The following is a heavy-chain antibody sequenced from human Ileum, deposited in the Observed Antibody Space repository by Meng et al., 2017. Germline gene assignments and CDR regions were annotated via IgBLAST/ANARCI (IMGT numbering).Heavy chain of an antibody. V-gene: IGHV4-39*01. CDR3: ARRAHYGDPPR. CDR2: IYYGGST. D-gene: IGHD4-17*01. CDR1: SGSFTNNNYY. Sequence: QLRLKESGPGLVKPSETLSLTCRVSSGSFTNNNYYWVWIRRPPGKGLEWIGCIYYGGSTYYNPSLTSRVTISVDTSTNQFSLKLISVTAADTAVYYCARRAHYGDPPRWGQGTLVTVSS. J-gene: IGHJ4*02.